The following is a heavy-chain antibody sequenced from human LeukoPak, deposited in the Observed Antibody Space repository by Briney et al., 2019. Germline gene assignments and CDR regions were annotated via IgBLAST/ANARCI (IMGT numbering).Heavy chain of an antibody. CDR3: GRGHWGLDY. J-gene: IGHJ4*02. CDR2: ISNSGSSI. D-gene: IGHD7-27*01. Sequence: GGSLRLSCAASGFTFSDSYMTCIRQAPGKGLERVSYISNSGSSIYYADSVKGRFTTSRDNAKSSLYLQMNSLRAEDTAVYYCGRGHWGLDYWGQGALVTVSS. CDR1: GFTFSDSY. V-gene: IGHV3-11*04.